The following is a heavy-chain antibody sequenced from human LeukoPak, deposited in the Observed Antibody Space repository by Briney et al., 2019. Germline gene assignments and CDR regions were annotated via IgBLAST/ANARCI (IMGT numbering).Heavy chain of an antibody. J-gene: IGHJ4*02. D-gene: IGHD1-26*01. Sequence: SETLSLTCTVSGGSISNSYWGWIRQPPGKGLEWIGFFHDSESTNYNPSLKSRVSISLDTSKNQVSLWLSSVTAADTAVYYCARGDASGRPGIGFDFWGQGTLVTVSS. V-gene: IGHV4-59*01. CDR2: FHDSEST. CDR1: GGSISNSY. CDR3: ARGDASGRPGIGFDF.